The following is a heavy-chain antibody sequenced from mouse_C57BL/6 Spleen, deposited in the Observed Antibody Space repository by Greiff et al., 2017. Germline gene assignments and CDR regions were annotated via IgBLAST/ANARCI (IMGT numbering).Heavy chain of an antibody. V-gene: IGHV1-5*01. Sequence: EVQLQESGTVLARPGASVKMSCKTSGYTFTSYWMHWVKQSTGQGLEWIGAIDPGNSDTSYNQKFKGKAKLTAVTSARTANMELSSLTNEDSAVYCCTRFITAVVGYFDVWGTGTTVTVS. D-gene: IGHD1-1*01. J-gene: IGHJ1*03. CDR1: GYTFTSYW. CDR2: IDPGNSDT. CDR3: TRFITAVVGYFDV.